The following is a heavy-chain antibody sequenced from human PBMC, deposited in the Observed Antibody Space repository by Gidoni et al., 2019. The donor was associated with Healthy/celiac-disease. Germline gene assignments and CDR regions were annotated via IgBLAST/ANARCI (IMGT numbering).Heavy chain of an antibody. V-gene: IGHV3-49*05. CDR2: IRSKAYGVTT. CDR1: GFTFGDYA. CDR3: TRSLVVPYYFDY. J-gene: IGHJ4*02. Sequence: EVQLVESGGGLVKPGRSLRLSCTASGFTFGDYAMSWFRQAPWKGLECVGFIRSKAYGVTTEYAASVKGRFTISRDDSKSIAYLQMNSLKTEDTAVYYCTRSLVVPYYFDYWGQGTLVTVSS. D-gene: IGHD2-2*01.